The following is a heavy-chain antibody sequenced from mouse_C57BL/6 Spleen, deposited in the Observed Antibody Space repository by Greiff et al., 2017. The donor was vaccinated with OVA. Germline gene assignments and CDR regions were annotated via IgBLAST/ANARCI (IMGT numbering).Heavy chain of an antibody. D-gene: IGHD2-5*01. V-gene: IGHV1-18*01. Sequence: EVQLQQSGPELVKPGASVKIPCKASGYTFTDYNMDWVKQSHGKSLEWIGDINPNNGGTIYNQKFKGKATLTVDKSSSTAYMELRSLTSEDTAVYYCARRGYSNHWYFDVWGTGTTVTVSS. CDR2: INPNNGGT. CDR3: ARRGYSNHWYFDV. J-gene: IGHJ1*03. CDR1: GYTFTDYN.